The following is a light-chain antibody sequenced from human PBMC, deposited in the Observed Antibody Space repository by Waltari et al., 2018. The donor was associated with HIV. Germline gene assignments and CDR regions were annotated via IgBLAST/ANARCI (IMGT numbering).Light chain of an antibody. V-gene: IGLV3-1*01. CDR1: KLGDKY. J-gene: IGLJ2*01. Sequence: SYELTQPPSVSVSPGQTASITCSGDKLGDKYACWYQQKPGQYPVLVIYQDSKRPSGIPERFSGSNSGNTATLTISGTQAMDEADYYGQAWDSSSVVFGGGTKLTVL. CDR2: QDS. CDR3: QAWDSSSVV.